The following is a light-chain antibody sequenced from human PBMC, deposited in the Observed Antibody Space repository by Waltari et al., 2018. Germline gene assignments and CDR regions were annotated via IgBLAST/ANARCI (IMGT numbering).Light chain of an antibody. CDR1: QGINTY. V-gene: IGKV1-17*02. J-gene: IGKJ2*03. CDR2: AAS. CDR3: LQYNSHPYS. Sequence: DIQMTQSPSSLSASAGDTVTITCRASQGINTYLNWFQQKPGKAPKRLIYAASTLESGVPSRFIGSGSGTDFTLTISNLQPEDFATYYCLQYNSHPYSFGQGTKVEIK.